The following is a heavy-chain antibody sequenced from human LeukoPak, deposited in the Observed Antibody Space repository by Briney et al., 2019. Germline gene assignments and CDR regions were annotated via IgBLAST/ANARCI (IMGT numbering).Heavy chain of an antibody. J-gene: IGHJ4*02. Sequence: PSETLSLTCTVSSGSISSGGYYWRWIRPPPGKGVEWIGYIYYSGSTYYNPSLKSRVTISVDTSKNQFSLKLSSVTAADTAVYYCASGPFVVTPTYWGQGTLVTVSS. CDR1: SGSISSGGYY. CDR2: IYYSGST. CDR3: ASGPFVVTPTY. D-gene: IGHD2-21*01. V-gene: IGHV4-31*03.